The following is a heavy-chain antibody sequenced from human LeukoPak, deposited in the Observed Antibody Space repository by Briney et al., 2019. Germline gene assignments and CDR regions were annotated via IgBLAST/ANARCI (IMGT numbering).Heavy chain of an antibody. V-gene: IGHV5-51*01. CDR2: IYPGDSDT. D-gene: IGHD3-10*01. CDR3: ARTTMVRGVTRHFDY. J-gene: IGHJ4*02. CDR1: GYSFTSYW. Sequence: GESLKIPCKGSGYSFTSYWIGWVRQMPGKGLEWMGTIYPGDSDTRYSPSFQGQVTISADKSISTAYLQWSSLKASDTAMYYCARTTMVRGVTRHFDYWGQGTLVTVSP.